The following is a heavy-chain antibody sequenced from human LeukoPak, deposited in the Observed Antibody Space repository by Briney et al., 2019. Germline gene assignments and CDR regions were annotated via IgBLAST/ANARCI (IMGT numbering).Heavy chain of an antibody. CDR2: IYTSGST. D-gene: IGHD2-2*01. J-gene: IGHJ6*02. Sequence: SETLSLTCTVSGGSISSYYWSWIRQPAEKGLEWIGRIYTSGSTNYNPSLKSRVTMSVDTSKNQFSLKLSSVTAADTAVYYCARDSSEYYYYGIDVWGQGTTVTVSS. V-gene: IGHV4-4*07. CDR3: ARDSSEYYYYGIDV. CDR1: GGSISSYY.